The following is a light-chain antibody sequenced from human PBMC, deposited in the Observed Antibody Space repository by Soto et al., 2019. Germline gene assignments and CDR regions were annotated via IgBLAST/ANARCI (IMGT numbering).Light chain of an antibody. CDR3: HQLTDSPPCT. V-gene: IGKV3-11*01. J-gene: IGKJ1*01. CDR1: QTISLA. Sequence: EIVLTQSPATLSLSPGARATPSCRVNQTISLAKAWYQHKPGQPPRLLILDASQRATGIPARFRGSGSGTDFTLSISSLEPAEDAVCYCHQLTDSPPCTFGEGTKVDI. CDR2: DAS.